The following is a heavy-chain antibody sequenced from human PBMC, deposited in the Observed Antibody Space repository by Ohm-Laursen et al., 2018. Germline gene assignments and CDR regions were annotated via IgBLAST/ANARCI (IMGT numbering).Heavy chain of an antibody. D-gene: IGHD1-14*01. CDR2: IKQDGTEK. CDR3: ARDPIDNNGYNPDY. J-gene: IGHJ4*02. V-gene: IGHV3-7*01. CDR1: GFTFSRYN. Sequence: GSLRLSCSASGFTFSRYNLNWVRQAPGKGLEWVASIKQDGTEKHYVESMQGRFTISRDNAKNSVYLQMNSLRAEDTAIYYCARDPIDNNGYNPDYWGQGTLVTVSS.